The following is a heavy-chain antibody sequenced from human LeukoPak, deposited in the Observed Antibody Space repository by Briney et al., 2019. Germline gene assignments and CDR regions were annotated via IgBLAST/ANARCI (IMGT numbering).Heavy chain of an antibody. CDR3: ARGFYEFEDSGYYFDF. V-gene: IGHV3-66*02. CDR1: GFIVSRNY. Sequence: GGSLRLSCAASGFIVSRNYMNWVHQGPGKGLEWVSVIYGGGNTFYTDSVRGRFTISRDNSKNILYLQMNSLRREDTAVYYCARGFYEFEDSGYYFDFWGQGTLVTVSS. J-gene: IGHJ4*02. D-gene: IGHD3-22*01. CDR2: IYGGGNT.